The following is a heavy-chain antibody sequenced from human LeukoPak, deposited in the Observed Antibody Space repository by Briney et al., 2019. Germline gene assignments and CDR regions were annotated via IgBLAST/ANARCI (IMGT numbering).Heavy chain of an antibody. CDR1: GGTFSSYA. CDR3: ARVSVGVTRMGWFDP. Sequence: SVKVSCKASGGTFSSYAISWVRQAPGQGLEWMGGIIPIFGTANYAQKFQGRVTITADESTSTAYMELSSLRSEDTAVYYCARVSVGVTRMGWFDPWSQGTLVTVSS. D-gene: IGHD2-21*02. CDR2: IIPIFGTA. V-gene: IGHV1-69*13. J-gene: IGHJ5*02.